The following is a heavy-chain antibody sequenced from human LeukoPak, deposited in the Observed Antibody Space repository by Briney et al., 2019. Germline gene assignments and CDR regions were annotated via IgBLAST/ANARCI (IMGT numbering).Heavy chain of an antibody. CDR2: ISYNVNT. D-gene: IGHD4-17*01. V-gene: IGHV4-59*01. Sequence: PSETLSLTCTVSGGSISRFYWSWIRQPPGKGLEWIGYISYNVNTNYNPSLKSRVTISVDTSKNQFSLKLTSVTAADTAVYYRARRTVTTPSHFDYWGQGTLVTVSS. CDR3: ARRTVTTPSHFDY. J-gene: IGHJ4*02. CDR1: GGSISRFY.